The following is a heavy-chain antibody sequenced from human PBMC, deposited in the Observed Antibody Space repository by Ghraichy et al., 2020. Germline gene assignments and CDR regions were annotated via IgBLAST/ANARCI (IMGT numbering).Heavy chain of an antibody. CDR3: ARDRKRNVAVA. CDR1: GVTFSTYT. CDR2: ISGSGDYI. Sequence: GGSLRLSCAASGVTFSTYTMNWIRQAPGKGLEWVSSISGSGDYIYYADSVRGRFTISRDNAKNSLYLQMNSLRAEDTAVYYCARDRKRNVAVAWGQGTLVTVSS. V-gene: IGHV3-21*01. D-gene: IGHD6-19*01. J-gene: IGHJ1*01.